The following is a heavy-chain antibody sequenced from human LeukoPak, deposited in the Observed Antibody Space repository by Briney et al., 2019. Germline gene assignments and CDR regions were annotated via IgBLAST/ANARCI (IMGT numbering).Heavy chain of an antibody. CDR3: AREWLIVVTGTGHLDY. CDR2: IIPNTGGT. V-gene: IGHV1-2*02. Sequence: ASVKVSCKASGYSFSGFYMHWVRQAPGQGLEWMGWIIPNTGGTNYAQKFQGRVTKTRDTTISTAYMELSSLRSDDTAVYYCAREWLIVVTGTGHLDYWGQGTLVTVSS. CDR1: GYSFSGFY. D-gene: IGHD6-19*01. J-gene: IGHJ4*02.